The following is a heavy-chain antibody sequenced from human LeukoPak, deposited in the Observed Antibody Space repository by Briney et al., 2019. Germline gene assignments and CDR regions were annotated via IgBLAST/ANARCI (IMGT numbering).Heavy chain of an antibody. J-gene: IGHJ4*02. Sequence: SQTLSLTCTVSGDSINSGGYYWSWIRQHPGKGLEWIGYIYYYSGSTYYNPSLKSRATISVDTSKNQFSLRLSSVTAADTAVYYCARSLTAYCFYSRGQGTLVTVSS. D-gene: IGHD3-9*01. CDR2: IYYYSGST. CDR1: GDSINSGGYY. CDR3: ARSLTAYCFYS. V-gene: IGHV4-31*03.